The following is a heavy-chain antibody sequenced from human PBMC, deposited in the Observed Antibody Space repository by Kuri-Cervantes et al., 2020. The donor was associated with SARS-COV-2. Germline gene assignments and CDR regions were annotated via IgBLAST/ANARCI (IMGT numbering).Heavy chain of an antibody. Sequence: GSLRLSCTVSGGSISSYYWSWIRQPPGKGLEWIGYIYYSGSTNYNPSLKSRVTISVDTSKNQFSLKLRSVTAADTAVYYCARGYPYYDLPRFDPWGQGTLVTVSS. CDR1: GGSISSYY. CDR3: ARGYPYYDLPRFDP. V-gene: IGHV4-59*01. D-gene: IGHD3-3*01. CDR2: IYYSGST. J-gene: IGHJ5*02.